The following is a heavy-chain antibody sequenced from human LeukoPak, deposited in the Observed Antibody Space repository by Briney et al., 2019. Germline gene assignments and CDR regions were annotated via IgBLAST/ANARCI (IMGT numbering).Heavy chain of an antibody. D-gene: IGHD6-19*01. J-gene: IGHJ6*03. V-gene: IGHV4-34*01. Sequence: SETLSLTCAVYGGSLSAYYWTWIRQPPGKGLEWIGEINHSGSTNYNPSLKSRVTISVDTSKNQFSLKLSSVTAADTAVYYCARRPSSGWYVYYYMDVWGKGTTVTISS. CDR2: INHSGST. CDR1: GGSLSAYY. CDR3: ARRPSSGWYVYYYMDV.